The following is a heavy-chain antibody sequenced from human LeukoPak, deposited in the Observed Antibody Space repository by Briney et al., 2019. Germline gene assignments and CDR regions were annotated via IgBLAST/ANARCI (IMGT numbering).Heavy chain of an antibody. CDR2: INRSGST. CDR3: ARGGFYCGDDCYVDY. CDR1: GGSLSYYY. J-gene: IGHJ4*02. V-gene: IGHV4-34*01. D-gene: IGHD2-21*02. Sequence: SETLSLTCAVYGGSLSYYYWSWIRQSPEKGLEWIGEINRSGSTNYNPSLKSRVFISVDTSKNQFSLKLSSVTAADTAIYYCARGGFYCGDDCYVDYWGQGALVTVSS.